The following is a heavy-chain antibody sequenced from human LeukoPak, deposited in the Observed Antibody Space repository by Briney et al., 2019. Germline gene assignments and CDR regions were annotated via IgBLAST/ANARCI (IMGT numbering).Heavy chain of an antibody. V-gene: IGHV1-18*01. J-gene: IGHJ5*02. CDR1: GYTFTSYG. Sequence: ASVKVSCKASGYTFTSYGISWVRQAPGQGLEWMGWISAYNGNTNYAQKLQGRVTMTTDTSTSTAYMELRSLRSDDTAVYYCARDSPLYCSSTSCYGPRNNWFDPWGQGTLVTVSS. D-gene: IGHD2-2*01. CDR3: ARDSPLYCSSTSCYGPRNNWFDP. CDR2: ISAYNGNT.